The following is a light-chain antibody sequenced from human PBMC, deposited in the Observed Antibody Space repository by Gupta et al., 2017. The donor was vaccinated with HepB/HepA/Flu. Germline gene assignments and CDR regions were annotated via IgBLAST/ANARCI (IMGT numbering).Light chain of an antibody. CDR1: QSVSNY. CDR3: QQLRNWPPIT. V-gene: IGKV3-11*01. CDR2: EAS. J-gene: IGKJ4*01. Sequence: EIVLTQSPATLSLSPGERATLSCRASQSVSNYLAWYQQKPGQAPRLLIYEASNRATGIPARFSGSGSGTDLTLTISSLEPEDFAIYYCQQLRNWPPITFSRGTRLDMK.